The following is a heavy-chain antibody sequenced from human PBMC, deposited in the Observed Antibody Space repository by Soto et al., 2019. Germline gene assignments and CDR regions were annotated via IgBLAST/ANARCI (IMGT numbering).Heavy chain of an antibody. J-gene: IGHJ6*03. V-gene: IGHV4-61*05. CDR2: IYYSGST. D-gene: IGHD2-2*01. Sequence: SETLSLTCTVSGGSISSSSYYWGWIRQPPGKGLEWIGYIYYSGSTNYNPSLKSRVTISVDTSKNQFSLKLSSVTAADTAVYYCARRLGAPPSGVIPAATSSYYYYYYMDVWGKGTTVTVSS. CDR3: ARRLGAPPSGVIPAATSSYYYYYYMDV. CDR1: GGSISSSSYY.